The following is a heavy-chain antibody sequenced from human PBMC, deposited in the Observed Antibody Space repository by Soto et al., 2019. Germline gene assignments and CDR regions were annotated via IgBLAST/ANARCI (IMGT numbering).Heavy chain of an antibody. CDR1: GFTFSSYA. D-gene: IGHD3-3*02. J-gene: IGHJ6*02. CDR3: TEVFAGSVCGYDV. CDR2: ISSNGGST. V-gene: IGHV3-64*01. Sequence: PGGSLRLSCAASGFTFSSYAMHWVRQAPGKGLEYVSAISSNGGSTYYANSVKGRFTISRDNSKNTLYLQMGSLRAEDMAVYYRTEVFAGSVCGYDVWGQGTMVTVSS.